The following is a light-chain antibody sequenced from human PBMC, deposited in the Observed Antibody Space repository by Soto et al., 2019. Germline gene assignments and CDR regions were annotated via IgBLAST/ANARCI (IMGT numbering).Light chain of an antibody. V-gene: IGKV1-5*01. CDR3: QQYNNWLGT. CDR1: QSISNR. Sequence: QSASTLSSSVGDGGPITCWASQSISNRLAWYQQRPGKAPKYLIYDASTLDSGAPSRFSGSGSGTEFTLTISSLQSEDFAVYYCQQYNNWLGTFGQGTKVDIK. J-gene: IGKJ1*01. CDR2: DAS.